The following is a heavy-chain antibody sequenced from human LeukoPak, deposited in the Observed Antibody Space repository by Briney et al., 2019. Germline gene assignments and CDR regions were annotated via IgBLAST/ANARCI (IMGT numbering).Heavy chain of an antibody. CDR3: AKDPLPIQLWLGYYMDV. J-gene: IGHJ6*03. V-gene: IGHV3-23*01. CDR1: GFPFSSYA. Sequence: HPGGSLRLSCAASGFPFSSYAMSWVRQAPGKGLEWVSAISGSGGSTYYADSVKGRFTISRDNSKNTLYLQMNSLRAEDTAVYDCAKDPLPIQLWLGYYMDVWGKGTTVTVSS. D-gene: IGHD5-18*01. CDR2: ISGSGGST.